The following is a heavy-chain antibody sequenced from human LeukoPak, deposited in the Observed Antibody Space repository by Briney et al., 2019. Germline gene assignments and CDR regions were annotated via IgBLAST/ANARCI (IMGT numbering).Heavy chain of an antibody. CDR3: ARGPNSNWSGLDF. J-gene: IGHJ4*02. CDR2: ISPTGSTT. V-gene: IGHV3-74*01. CDR1: GFSFSGHW. D-gene: IGHD6-6*01. Sequence: GGSLRLSCTASGFSFSGHWMHWARQLPGKGLVWVSRISPTGSTTSYADSVKGRFTVSRDNAKNTLYLQVNNLRADDTAVYYCARGPNSNWSGLDFWGQGTLLTVSS.